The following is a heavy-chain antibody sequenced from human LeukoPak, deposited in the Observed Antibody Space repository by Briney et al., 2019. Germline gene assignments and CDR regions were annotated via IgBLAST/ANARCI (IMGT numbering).Heavy chain of an antibody. J-gene: IGHJ4*02. CDR2: ISYDGSNK. CDR1: GFTFSSYA. D-gene: IGHD3-3*01. CDR3: ARTLRGFLEWLSISSAFDY. V-gene: IGHV3-30-3*01. Sequence: GGSLRLSCAASGFTFSSYAMHWVRQAPGKGLEWVAVISYDGSNKNYADSVKGRFTISRDNSKNTLYLQMNSLRAEDTAVYYCARTLRGFLEWLSISSAFDYWGQGTLVTVSS.